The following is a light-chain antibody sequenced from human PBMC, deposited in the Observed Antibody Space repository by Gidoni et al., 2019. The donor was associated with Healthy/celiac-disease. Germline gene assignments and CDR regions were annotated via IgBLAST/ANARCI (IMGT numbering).Light chain of an antibody. V-gene: IGKV3-20*01. CDR2: GAS. CDR3: QQYGSSPPIT. J-gene: IGKJ4*01. CDR1: QSVSRRY. Sequence: IVLTQSPGTLSLYPGERATLSCRASQSVSRRYLAWYQQKPGQAPRLLIYGASSRATGIPDRFSGSGSGTDFTLTISRLEPEDFAVYYCQQYGSSPPITFGGXTKVESK.